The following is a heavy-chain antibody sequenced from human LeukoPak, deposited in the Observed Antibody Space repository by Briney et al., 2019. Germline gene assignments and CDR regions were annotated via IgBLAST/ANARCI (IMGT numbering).Heavy chain of an antibody. CDR2: IHSSGST. Sequence: SETLSLTCTLSGGSLSGHFWSWFRRPPGKVLENIGYIHSSGSTNYNPSYKSRVTVSLEMSKNQFSLSLSSVTAADTAVYYCARDPGDTDWYNFDFWGQGILVTVSS. CDR3: ARDPGDTDWYNFDF. CDR1: GGSLSGHF. V-gene: IGHV4-59*11. D-gene: IGHD3-9*01. J-gene: IGHJ4*02.